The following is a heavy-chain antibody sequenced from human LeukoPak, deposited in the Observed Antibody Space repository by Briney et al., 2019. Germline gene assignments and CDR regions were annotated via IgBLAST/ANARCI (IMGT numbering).Heavy chain of an antibody. J-gene: IGHJ3*02. D-gene: IGHD1-7*01. CDR1: GVFISTYY. Sequence: KTSETLSLTCTVSGVFISTYYWSWIRQPPGKGLEWIGYIYNSGSTKYNPSLKSRVTISVDTSKNQFSLKLSSVTAADTAVYYCARWAGTTDAFDIWGQGTMVTVSS. CDR2: IYNSGST. V-gene: IGHV4-59*01. CDR3: ARWAGTTDAFDI.